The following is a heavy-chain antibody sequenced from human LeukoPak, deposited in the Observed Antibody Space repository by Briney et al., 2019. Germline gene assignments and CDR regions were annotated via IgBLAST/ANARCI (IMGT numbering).Heavy chain of an antibody. J-gene: IGHJ4*02. D-gene: IGHD2-2*01. CDR3: ASPLYCSSTSCYAHVY. CDR1: GYTFTGYY. V-gene: IGHV1-2*02. CDR2: INPNSGGT. Sequence: ASVKVSCKASGYTFTGYYMHWVRQAPGQGPEWMGWINPNSGGTNYAQKFQGRVTMTRDTSISTAYMELSRLRSDDTAVYYCASPLYCSSTSCYAHVYWGQGTLVTVSS.